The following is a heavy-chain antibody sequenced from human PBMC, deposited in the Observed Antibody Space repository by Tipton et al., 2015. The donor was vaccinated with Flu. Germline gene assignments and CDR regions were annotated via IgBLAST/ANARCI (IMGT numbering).Heavy chain of an antibody. CDR1: GDSIRSSNYY. CDR3: ARRDYSNYVSDPKNWFDS. Sequence: GLVKPSETLSLTCGVSGDSIRSSNYYWGWIRQPPGKGLEWIGNTFHSGNTYLNPSLKSRVTMSIDTSKNQFSLKLSSVTASDTAVYYCARRDYSNYVSDPKNWFDSWGQGTLVTVSS. J-gene: IGHJ5*01. V-gene: IGHV4-39*07. CDR2: TFHSGNT. D-gene: IGHD4-11*01.